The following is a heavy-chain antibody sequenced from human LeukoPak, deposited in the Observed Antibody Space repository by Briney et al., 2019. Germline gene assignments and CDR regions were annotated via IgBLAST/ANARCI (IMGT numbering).Heavy chain of an antibody. V-gene: IGHV4-4*02. CDR2: IYYSGST. Sequence: PSETLSLTCAVSGASISSNNWWSWVRQPPGKGLEWIGSIYYSGSTYYNPSLKSRVTISVDTSKNQFSLKLSSVTAADTAVYYCARAYGGYYYYYMDVWGKGTTVTVSS. CDR3: ARAYGGYYYYYMDV. CDR1: GASISSNNW. D-gene: IGHD4-23*01. J-gene: IGHJ6*03.